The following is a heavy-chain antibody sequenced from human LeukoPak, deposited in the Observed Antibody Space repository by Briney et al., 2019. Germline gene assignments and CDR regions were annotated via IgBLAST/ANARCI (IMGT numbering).Heavy chain of an antibody. D-gene: IGHD3-10*01. CDR2: IYSSGST. J-gene: IGHJ3*02. CDR3: PRTGEYSGSGPSWAFDI. Sequence: SETLSLTCSLSGGSITNYYWSWIRQPPGKGLGGIGWIYSSGSTDPNPSLKSRVTISLGTSNNQFPLSLTSATTSDTAVYYCPRTGEYSGSGPSWAFDIWGQGTMVTVSS. CDR1: GGSITNYY. V-gene: IGHV4-4*09.